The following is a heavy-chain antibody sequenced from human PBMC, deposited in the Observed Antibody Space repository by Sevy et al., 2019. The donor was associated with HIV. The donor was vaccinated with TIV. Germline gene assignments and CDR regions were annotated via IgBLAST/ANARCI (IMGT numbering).Heavy chain of an antibody. CDR3: RWDQESSQLASYYCYGMDV. J-gene: IGHJ6*02. CDR2: IRGSGGST. CDR1: GFTFSSYA. Sequence: GGSLRLSCSASGFTFSSYAMDWVRQAPGKGLEWVSTIRGSGGSTYYADSVKGRFTISRDNSKNTLYLQMNSLSAEDTAVYYCRWDQESSQLASYYCYGMDVWGQGTTVTVSS. D-gene: IGHD2-2*01. V-gene: IGHV3-23*01.